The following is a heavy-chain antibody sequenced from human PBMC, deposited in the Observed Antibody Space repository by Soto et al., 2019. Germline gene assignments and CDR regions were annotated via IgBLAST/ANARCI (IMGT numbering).Heavy chain of an antibody. CDR2: ITATGDRT. CDR1: GFRFSSYS. D-gene: IGHD3-22*01. Sequence: PGGSLRLSCADSGFRFSSYSMSWVRQTPGKGLEWVAAITATGDRTYYAGSVTGRFTISRDNSKKTHHLQMTSLRAEDTAMYYCATMNGYFEYWGQGTPVIVSS. J-gene: IGHJ4*02. CDR3: ATMNGYFEY. V-gene: IGHV3-23*01.